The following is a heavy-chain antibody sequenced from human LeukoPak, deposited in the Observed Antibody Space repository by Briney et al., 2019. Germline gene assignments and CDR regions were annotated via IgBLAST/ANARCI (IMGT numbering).Heavy chain of an antibody. J-gene: IGHJ4*02. V-gene: IGHV4-39*01. CDR2: IYSGGST. Sequence: PSETLSLTCAVSGGYISSSSYYWGWIRQPPGRGLEWIGSIYSGGSTYYNPSRKSRVTISVDTSKNQFSLKLGSVTAADTAVYYCARSSGWLYYFDYWGQGTLVTVSS. CDR3: ARSSGWLYYFDY. CDR1: GGYISSSSYY. D-gene: IGHD6-19*01.